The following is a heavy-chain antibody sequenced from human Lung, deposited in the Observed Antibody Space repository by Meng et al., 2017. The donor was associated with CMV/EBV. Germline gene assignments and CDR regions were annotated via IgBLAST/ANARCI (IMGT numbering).Heavy chain of an antibody. CDR1: CFIFTNYA. D-gene: IGHD2-2*01. Sequence: QVQPLHSGAEVETPGASGKVSCEASCFIFTNYAISWVRQAPGQGLQYMGWISAYNGNTNDAQELQGRVTMTTDTSTSTAYMELRSLRFDDTAVYYCARFYCSSTSCPHVLFDYWGQGTLVTVSS. V-gene: IGHV1-18*01. J-gene: IGHJ4*02. CDR3: ARFYCSSTSCPHVLFDY. CDR2: ISAYNGNT.